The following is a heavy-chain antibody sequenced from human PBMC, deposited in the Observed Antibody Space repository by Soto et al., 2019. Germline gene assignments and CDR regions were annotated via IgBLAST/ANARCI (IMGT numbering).Heavy chain of an antibody. J-gene: IGHJ3*02. CDR1: GGTFSSYA. Sequence: GASVKVSCKASGGTFSSYAISWVRHAPGQGLECMGGIMPIFGTANYAQKFQGRVTITADESKSTEYMELTSLRSEDTAVYYCARGSVGATPVAAFDIWGQGTMVTVSS. V-gene: IGHV1-69*13. D-gene: IGHD1-26*01. CDR3: ARGSVGATPVAAFDI. CDR2: IMPIFGTA.